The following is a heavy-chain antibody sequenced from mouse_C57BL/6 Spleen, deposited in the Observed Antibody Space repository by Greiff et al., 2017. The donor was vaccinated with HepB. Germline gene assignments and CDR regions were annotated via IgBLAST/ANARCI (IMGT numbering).Heavy chain of an antibody. J-gene: IGHJ2*01. Sequence: VQLQESGAELMKPGASVKLSCKATGYTFTGYWIEWVKQRPGHGLEWIGEILPGSGSTNDNEKFKGKATFTADTSSNTAYMQLSSLTTEDSAIYYCARRKGDYYGSNYWGQGTTLTVSS. V-gene: IGHV1-9*01. D-gene: IGHD1-1*01. CDR3: ARRKGDYYGSNY. CDR2: ILPGSGST. CDR1: GYTFTGYW.